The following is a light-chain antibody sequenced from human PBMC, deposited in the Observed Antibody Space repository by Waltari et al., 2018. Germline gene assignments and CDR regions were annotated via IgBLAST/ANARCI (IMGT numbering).Light chain of an antibody. CDR3: AAWDDSLNGVV. V-gene: IGLV1-44*01. J-gene: IGLJ2*01. CDR2: SNN. Sequence: QSVLTQPPSASGTPGQRVTISCSGSSSNIGSNTVNWYQQLPGTAPKLLIYSNNQRPSGGPDRFAGSKSGTSPSLAISGLQSEDEADYYCAAWDDSLNGVVVGGGTKLTVL. CDR1: SSNIGSNT.